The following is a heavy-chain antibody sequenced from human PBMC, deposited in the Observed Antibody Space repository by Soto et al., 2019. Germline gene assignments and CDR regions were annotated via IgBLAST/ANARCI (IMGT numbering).Heavy chain of an antibody. CDR3: ARPHPDTEIVVVVAAHGGAFDI. CDR2: IYYSGST. J-gene: IGHJ3*02. V-gene: IGHV4-39*01. D-gene: IGHD2-15*01. CDR1: GGSISSSSYY. Sequence: QLQLQESGPGLVKPSETLSLTCTVSGGSISSSSYYWGWIRQPPGKGLEWIGSIYYSGSTYYNPSLKSRVTISVDTSKNQFSLKLSSVTAADTAVYYCARPHPDTEIVVVVAAHGGAFDIWGQGTMVTVSS.